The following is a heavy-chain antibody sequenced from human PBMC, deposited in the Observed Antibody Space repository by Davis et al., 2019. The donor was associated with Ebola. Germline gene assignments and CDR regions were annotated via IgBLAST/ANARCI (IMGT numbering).Heavy chain of an antibody. CDR2: IIPILGIA. CDR3: ATSSDSSGHYDY. J-gene: IGHJ4*02. Sequence: SVKVSCKASGGTFSSYAISWVRQAPGQGLEWMGRIIPILGIANYAQKFQGRVTITADKSTSTAYMELSSLRSEDTAVYYCATSSDSSGHYDYWGQGTLVTVSS. D-gene: IGHD3-22*01. V-gene: IGHV1-69*04. CDR1: GGTFSSYA.